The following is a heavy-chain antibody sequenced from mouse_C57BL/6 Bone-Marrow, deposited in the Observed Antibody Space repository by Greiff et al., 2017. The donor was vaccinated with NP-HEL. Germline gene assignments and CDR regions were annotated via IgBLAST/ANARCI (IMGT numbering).Heavy chain of an antibody. CDR2: INPNNGGT. J-gene: IGHJ2*01. D-gene: IGHD4-1*02. CDR3: ARSNWYYFDY. Sequence: EVQLQQSGAELVKPGASVKMSCKASGYTFTDYNMDWVKQSHGKSLEWIGDINPNNGGTIYNQKFKGKATLTVDKSSSTAYMELRSLTSEDTAVYYCARSNWYYFDYWGQGTTLTVSS. CDR1: GYTFTDYN. V-gene: IGHV1-18*01.